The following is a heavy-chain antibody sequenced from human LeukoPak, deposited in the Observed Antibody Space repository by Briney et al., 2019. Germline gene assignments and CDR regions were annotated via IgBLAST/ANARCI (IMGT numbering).Heavy chain of an antibody. D-gene: IGHD6-19*01. CDR3: AKHSSGWWYFDY. J-gene: IGHJ4*02. CDR1: GFTFSSYA. CDR2: IRGSGGST. V-gene: IGHV3-23*01. Sequence: GGSLRLSCAASGFTFSSYAMSWVRQAPGKGLEWVSAIRGSGGSTYYADSVKGRFTISRDNSKNTLYLQMNSLRAEDTAVYYCAKHSSGWWYFDYWGRGTLVTVSS.